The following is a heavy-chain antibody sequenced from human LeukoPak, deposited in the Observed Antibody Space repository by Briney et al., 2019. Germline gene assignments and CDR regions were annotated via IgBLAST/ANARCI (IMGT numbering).Heavy chain of an antibody. Sequence: XXLXLXXAAXXFTFSSXXXNWVRQAPGXGLVWVSYISSSSSTIYYADSVKGRFTISRDNAKNSLYLQMNSLRAEDTAVYYCAREEYYDYWGQGTLVTVSS. J-gene: IGHJ4*02. CDR2: ISSSSSTI. CDR1: XFTFSSXX. V-gene: IGHV3-48*04. CDR3: AREEYYDY.